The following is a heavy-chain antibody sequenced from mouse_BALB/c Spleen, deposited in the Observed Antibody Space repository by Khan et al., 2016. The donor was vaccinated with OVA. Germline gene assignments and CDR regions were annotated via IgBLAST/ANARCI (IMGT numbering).Heavy chain of an antibody. CDR2: ISTHYGNV. J-gene: IGHJ3*01. D-gene: IGHD1-3*01. CDR3: AIGSGNVRFAY. Sequence: QVQLKQSGPELVRPGVSVKISCKGSGYTFTDYAMHWVKQSHAKSLEWIGVISTHYGNVDSNQKFKGKATMTVDKSSNTAYMELARFTSVDPYSDDCAIGSGNVRFAYWGQGTLVTVSA. CDR1: GYTFTDYA. V-gene: IGHV1S137*01.